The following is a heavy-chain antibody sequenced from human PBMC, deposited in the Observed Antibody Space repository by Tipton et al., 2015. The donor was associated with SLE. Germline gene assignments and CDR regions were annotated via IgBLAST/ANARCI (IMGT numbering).Heavy chain of an antibody. D-gene: IGHD6-19*01. CDR3: ARDRHSSIAVFDY. J-gene: IGHJ4*02. V-gene: IGHV1-18*01. Sequence: QLVQSGAEVKKPGASVKVSCKPSGYTFTKYGISWIRQAPGQGLEWLGWISPSTGDANYAQNLQDRVTLTTGTSTSTAYMELRSLRSDDTAIYFCARDRHSSIAVFDYWGQGTLVTVSS. CDR2: ISPSTGDA. CDR1: GYTFTKYG.